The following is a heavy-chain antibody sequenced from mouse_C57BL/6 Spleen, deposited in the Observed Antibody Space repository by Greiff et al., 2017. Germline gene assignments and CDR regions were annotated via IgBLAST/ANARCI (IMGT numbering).Heavy chain of an antibody. Sequence: QVQLQQPGTELVKPGASVKLSCKASGYTFTSYWMHWVKQRPGQGLEWIGNINPSNGGTNYNEKFKSKATLTVDKSSSTAYMQLSSLTSEDSAVCYWARWDDYDGRGKSYWYFDVWGTGTTVTVSS. CDR3: ARWDDYDGRGKSYWYFDV. CDR1: GYTFTSYW. D-gene: IGHD2-4*01. V-gene: IGHV1-53*01. J-gene: IGHJ1*03. CDR2: INPSNGGT.